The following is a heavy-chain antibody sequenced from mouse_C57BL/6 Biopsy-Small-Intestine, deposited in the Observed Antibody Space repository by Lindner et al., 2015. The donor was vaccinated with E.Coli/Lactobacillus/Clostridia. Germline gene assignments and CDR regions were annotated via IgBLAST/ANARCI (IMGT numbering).Heavy chain of an antibody. D-gene: IGHD1-1*01. V-gene: IGHV5-17*01. J-gene: IGHJ1*03. CDR1: GFTFSDYG. CDR3: SYYYGSSSNWYFDV. Sequence: VQLQESGGGLVKPGGSLKLSCAASGFTFSDYGMHWVRQAPEKGLEWVAYISSGSSTIYYADTVKGRFTISRDNAKNTLFLQMTSLRSEDTAMYYCSYYYGSSSNWYFDVWGTGTTVTVSS. CDR2: ISSGSSTI.